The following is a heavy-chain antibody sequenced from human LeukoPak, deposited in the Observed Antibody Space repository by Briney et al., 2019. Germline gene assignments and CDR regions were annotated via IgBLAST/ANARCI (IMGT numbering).Heavy chain of an antibody. CDR1: GYTFTSYA. V-gene: IGHV1-69*06. Sequence: SVKVSCKASGYTFTSYAMNWVRQAPGQGLEWMGGIIPIFGTANYAQKFQGRVTITADKSTSTAYMELSSLRSEDTAVYYCARGDIVGATSPLDYWGQGTLVTVSS. CDR3: ARGDIVGATSPLDY. D-gene: IGHD1-26*01. CDR2: IIPIFGTA. J-gene: IGHJ4*02.